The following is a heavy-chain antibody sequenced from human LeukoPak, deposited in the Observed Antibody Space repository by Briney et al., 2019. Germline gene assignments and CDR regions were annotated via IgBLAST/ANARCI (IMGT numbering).Heavy chain of an antibody. Sequence: GGSLRLTCAASGFSFSNAWLSWVRQAPGKGLERVGRIKSKTDGGTTDYAAPQRRRFIIASDASNNTLYLQVSSLNSEVTAVYYCTTQYYYILLGTDYWGQGTHVTVSS. V-gene: IGHV3-15*01. J-gene: IGHJ4*02. D-gene: IGHD3-9*01. CDR3: TTQYYYILLGTDY. CDR2: IKSKTDGGTT. CDR1: GFSFSNAW.